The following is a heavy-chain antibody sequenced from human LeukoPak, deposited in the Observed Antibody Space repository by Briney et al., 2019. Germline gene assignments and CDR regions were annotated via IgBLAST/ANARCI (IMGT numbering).Heavy chain of an antibody. D-gene: IGHD5-24*01. Sequence: GESLRLSCAASGFTFSSSWMNWVRQAPGKGLQWVGNINPEGSQTRFVDSVMGRFTMSKDNAKNSLYLQMNSLRVEDTAVFYCAAWTDRGYNFWGQGTVVTVSS. CDR1: GFTFSSSW. CDR3: AAWTDRGYNF. J-gene: IGHJ4*02. V-gene: IGHV3-7*01. CDR2: INPEGSQT.